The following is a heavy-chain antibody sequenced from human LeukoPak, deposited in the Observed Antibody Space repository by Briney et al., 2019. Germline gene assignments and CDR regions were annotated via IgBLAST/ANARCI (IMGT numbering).Heavy chain of an antibody. CDR3: AKDPTMIVVVIPDY. D-gene: IGHD3-22*01. CDR1: GFTFSSYA. V-gene: IGHV3-23*01. CDR2: LSGSGGST. Sequence: GGSLRLSCAASGFTFSSYAMSWVRQAPGKGLKWVSALSGSGGSTYYADSVKGRFTISRDNSKNTLYLQMNSLRAEDTAVYYCAKDPTMIVVVIPDYWGQGTLVTVSS. J-gene: IGHJ4*02.